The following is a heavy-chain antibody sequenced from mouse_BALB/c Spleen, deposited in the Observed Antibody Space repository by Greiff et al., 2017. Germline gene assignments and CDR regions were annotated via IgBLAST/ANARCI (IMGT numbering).Heavy chain of an antibody. CDR2: INPSTGYT. Sequence: VQLQQSGAELAKPGASVKMSCKASGYTFTSYWMHWVKQRPGQGLEWIGYINPSTGYTEYNQKFKDKATLTADKSSSTAYMQLSSLTSEDSAVYYCARRGLLLRDYYAMDYWGQGTSVTVSA. J-gene: IGHJ4*01. V-gene: IGHV1-7*01. CDR3: ARRGLLLRDYYAMDY. D-gene: IGHD1-1*01. CDR1: GYTFTSYW.